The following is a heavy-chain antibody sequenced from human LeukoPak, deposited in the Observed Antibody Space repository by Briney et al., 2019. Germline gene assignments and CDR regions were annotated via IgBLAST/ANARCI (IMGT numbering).Heavy chain of an antibody. CDR3: ARFMIREVTADNWFDP. J-gene: IGHJ5*02. V-gene: IGHV3-49*04. Sequence: GGSLRLSCTASGFTFGDYAMSWVRQAPGKGLEWVGFIRSNTFGGTAEYAASVKGRFTISRDDSKSIAYLQMNSLKTEDTAVYYCARFMIREVTADNWFDPWGQGTLVTVSS. CDR1: GFTFGDYA. D-gene: IGHD3-10*01. CDR2: IRSNTFGGTA.